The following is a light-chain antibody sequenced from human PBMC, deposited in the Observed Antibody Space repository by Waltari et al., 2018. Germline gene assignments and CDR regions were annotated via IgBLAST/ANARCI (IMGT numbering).Light chain of an antibody. CDR3: ASYAGSHVV. CDR1: RSDVGGCPF. J-gene: IGLJ3*02. CDR2: DVT. Sequence: QSALTQPRSVSGSPGQAVTISCTGTRSDVGGCPFVSWYRQYPGRAPQALIYDVTKRPLGVPDRFSGAKSGNTASLTISGLQVEDEADYFCASYAGSHVVFGGGTKLTVL. V-gene: IGLV2-11*01.